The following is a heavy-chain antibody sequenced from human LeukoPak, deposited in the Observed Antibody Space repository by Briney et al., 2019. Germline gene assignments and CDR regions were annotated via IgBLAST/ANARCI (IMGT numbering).Heavy chain of an antibody. J-gene: IGHJ4*02. CDR2: ISYDGSNK. Sequence: QPGRSLRLSCAASGFTFSSYAMHWVRQAPGKGLEWVAVISYDGSNKYYADSVKGRFTISRDNSKNTLYLQMNSLRAEDTAVYYCAREVGVVVVAAPYYFDYWGQGTLVTVSS. V-gene: IGHV3-30-3*01. CDR1: GFTFSSYA. D-gene: IGHD2-15*01. CDR3: AREVGVVVVAAPYYFDY.